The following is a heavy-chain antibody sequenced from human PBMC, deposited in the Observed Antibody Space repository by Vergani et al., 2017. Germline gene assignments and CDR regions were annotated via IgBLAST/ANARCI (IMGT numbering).Heavy chain of an antibody. CDR2: IYPGDSYT. J-gene: IGHJ4*02. V-gene: IGHV5-51*01. CDR1: GYSFTSYW. CDR3: ARTYYYASSGYYDSSYFDY. Sequence: EVQLVQSGAEVKKPGESLKISCKGSGYSFTSYWIGWVRQMPGKGLEWMGIIYPGDSYTRYRPSFQGQVTISADKSISTAYLQWSSLKASDTAMYYCARTYYYASSGYYDSSYFDYWGQGTLVTVSS. D-gene: IGHD3-22*01.